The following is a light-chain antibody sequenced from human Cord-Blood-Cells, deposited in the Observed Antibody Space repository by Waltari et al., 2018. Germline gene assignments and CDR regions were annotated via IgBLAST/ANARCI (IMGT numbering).Light chain of an antibody. CDR2: GKN. V-gene: IGLV3-19*01. CDR3: NSRDSSGNHVV. J-gene: IGLJ2*01. Sequence: SSELTQDPAVSVAFGQTVRITCQGDSLRSYYASWYQQNPGQAPVLVIYGKNNRPSGIPDRFSGSSSGNTASLTITGAQAEDEADYYCNSRDSSGNHVVFGGGTKLTVL. CDR1: SLRSYY.